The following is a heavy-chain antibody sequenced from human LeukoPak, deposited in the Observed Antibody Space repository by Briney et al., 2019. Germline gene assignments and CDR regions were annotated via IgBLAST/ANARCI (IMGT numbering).Heavy chain of an antibody. V-gene: IGHV1-2*06. CDR1: GYTFTGYY. D-gene: IGHD3-3*01. CDR2: INPNSGGT. CDR3: ARGMDFWSGYYSKVWFDP. Sequence: GASVKVSCKASGYTFTGYYMHWVRQAPGQGLEWMGRINPNSGGTNYAQKFQGRVTMTRDTSISTAYMELSSLRSEDTAVYYCARGMDFWSGYYSKVWFDPWGQGTLVTVSS. J-gene: IGHJ5*02.